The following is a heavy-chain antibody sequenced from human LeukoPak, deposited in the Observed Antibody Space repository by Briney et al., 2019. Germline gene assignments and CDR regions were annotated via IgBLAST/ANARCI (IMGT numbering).Heavy chain of an antibody. Sequence: GASVKVSCKASGYTFTSYAMHWVRQAPGQRLEWMGWINAGNGNTKYSQKFQGRVTITRDTSASTAYMELSSLRSEDTAVYYCARAIGRGETRIAAAGWFDPSGQGTLVTVSS. CDR2: INAGNGNT. CDR1: GYTFTSYA. CDR3: ARAIGRGETRIAAAGWFDP. D-gene: IGHD6-13*01. V-gene: IGHV1-3*01. J-gene: IGHJ5*02.